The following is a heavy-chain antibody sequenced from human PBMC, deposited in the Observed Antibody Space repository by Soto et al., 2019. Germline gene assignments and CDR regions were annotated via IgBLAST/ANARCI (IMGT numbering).Heavy chain of an antibody. CDR3: ARLGWGNGDSDY. V-gene: IGHV4-39*01. Sequence: QLQLQESGPGLVKSSETLSLTCTVSGGSISKSNYFWGWIRQAPGKGLEWIASILYRGTTSYNSSLKSRVAISVDAAKNQFSLELTSVTAADTAVYYCARLGWGNGDSDYWGQGTLVTVSS. CDR2: ILYRGTT. D-gene: IGHD2-21*01. CDR1: GGSISKSNYF. J-gene: IGHJ4*02.